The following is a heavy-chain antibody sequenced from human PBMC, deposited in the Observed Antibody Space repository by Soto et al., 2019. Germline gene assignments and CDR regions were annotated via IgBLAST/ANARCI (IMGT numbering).Heavy chain of an antibody. CDR3: ANSDRAAADPFDY. Sequence: EVQLLESGGGLVQPGGSLRLSCTASGFTFSSYAMSWVRQAPRKGLEWVSASSGSGGSTYYADSVKGRVNISRDNSKNTLYLQMNSLRAEHTAVYYCANSDRAAADPFDYWGQGTLVTVSS. CDR1: GFTFSSYA. D-gene: IGHD6-13*01. CDR2: SSGSGGST. J-gene: IGHJ4*02. V-gene: IGHV3-23*01.